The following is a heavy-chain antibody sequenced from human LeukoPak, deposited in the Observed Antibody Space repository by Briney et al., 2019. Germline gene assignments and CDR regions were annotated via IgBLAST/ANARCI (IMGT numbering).Heavy chain of an antibody. V-gene: IGHV3-23*01. CDR2: ISGGGSIT. CDR3: AKDLYGDYDNDY. D-gene: IGHD4-17*01. Sequence: GSLRLSCAASGFTFSSYAMSWVRQAPGKGLEWVSGISGGGSITYYADSVKGRFTISRDNSKNTLYLQMNSLRAEDTAVYYCAKDLYGDYDNDYWGQGTLVTVSS. CDR1: GFTFSSYA. J-gene: IGHJ4*02.